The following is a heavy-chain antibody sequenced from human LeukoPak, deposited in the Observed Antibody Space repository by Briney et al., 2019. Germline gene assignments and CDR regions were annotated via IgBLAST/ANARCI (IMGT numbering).Heavy chain of an antibody. CDR1: GFTFSSFY. Sequence: QPGASLRLSCTASGFTFSSFYMHWVRQVPGKGLVWVSRIYNDGTNTKYAGFVEGRFTISRDNAKNTLYLQMNSLRVEDTGVYYCARGIYGDPVAFDYWGQGILVTVSS. D-gene: IGHD4-17*01. V-gene: IGHV3-74*03. CDR3: ARGIYGDPVAFDY. J-gene: IGHJ4*02. CDR2: IYNDGTNT.